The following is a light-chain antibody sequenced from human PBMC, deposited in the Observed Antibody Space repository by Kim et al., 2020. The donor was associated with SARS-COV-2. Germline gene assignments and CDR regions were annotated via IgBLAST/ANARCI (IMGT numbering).Light chain of an antibody. Sequence: LAPGERATLSCRASQSVDNFLAWYQQKPGQAPRLLIYDATNRATGIPARFSGSGSGTEFTLTISSLEPEDFAIYYCQQRSNWPPRTFGQGTKLEI. V-gene: IGKV3-11*01. CDR3: QQRSNWPPRT. CDR2: DAT. J-gene: IGKJ1*01. CDR1: QSVDNF.